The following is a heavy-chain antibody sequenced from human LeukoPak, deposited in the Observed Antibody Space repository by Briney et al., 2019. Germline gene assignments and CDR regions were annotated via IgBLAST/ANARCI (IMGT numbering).Heavy chain of an antibody. CDR1: GFTFTSYA. CDR3: AKVLEQWLSKGGGFDY. V-gene: IGHV3-23*01. J-gene: IGHJ4*02. CDR2: ISGSGGST. Sequence: GGSLRLSCAASGFTFTSYAMSWVRQAPGKGLEWVSSISGSGGSTYYADSVKGRFTISRDNSKNTLYLQMNSLRAGETAVYYCAKVLEQWLSKGGGFDYWGQGTLVTVSS. D-gene: IGHD6-19*01.